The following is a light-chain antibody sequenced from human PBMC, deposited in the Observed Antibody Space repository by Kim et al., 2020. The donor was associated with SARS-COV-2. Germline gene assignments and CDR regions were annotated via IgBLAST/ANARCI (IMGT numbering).Light chain of an antibody. CDR1: QNVDSSY. CDR3: QQYGGSPGT. Sequence: ATGERATLSCRTRQNVDSSYIAWYQQKPGQTPKLLFYGASFRASGIPDRFSGTGSGTVFSLTISSLEPDDFAVYYCQQYGGSPGTFGQGTKVDIK. J-gene: IGKJ1*01. V-gene: IGKV3-20*01. CDR2: GAS.